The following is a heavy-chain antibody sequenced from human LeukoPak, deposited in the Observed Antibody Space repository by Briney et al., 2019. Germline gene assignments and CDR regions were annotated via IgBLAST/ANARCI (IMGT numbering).Heavy chain of an antibody. CDR1: GFSFSSYG. V-gene: IGHV3-30*02. Sequence: QTGGSLRLSCAGSGFSFSSYGMHWVRQAPGKRLEWMAFIRSDGSNKYYADSVKGRFTISRDNSKNTLYLQMNSLRAEDTAVYYCARILDSAWGELGYWGQGTLVTVSS. CDR3: ARILDSAWGELGY. CDR2: IRSDGSNK. D-gene: IGHD6-19*01. J-gene: IGHJ4*02.